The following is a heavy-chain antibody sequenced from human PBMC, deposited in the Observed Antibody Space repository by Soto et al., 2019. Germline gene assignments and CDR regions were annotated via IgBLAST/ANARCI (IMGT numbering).Heavy chain of an antibody. J-gene: IGHJ3*02. Sequence: SEARSLPSTVSAGTLSSCCWLWIRLPPGKGLEWIGYIYYSGSTNYNPSLKSRVTISVDTSKNQFSLKLSSVTAADTAVYYCARALILTGYYIHDAFDIWGQGTMIT. CDR1: AGTLSSCC. V-gene: IGHV4-59*01. D-gene: IGHD3-9*01. CDR2: IYYSGST. CDR3: ARALILTGYYIHDAFDI.